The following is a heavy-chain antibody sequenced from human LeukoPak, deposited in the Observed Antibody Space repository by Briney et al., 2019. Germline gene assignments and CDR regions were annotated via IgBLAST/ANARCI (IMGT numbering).Heavy chain of an antibody. Sequence: PRASVKVSCKASGYTFTSYGISWVRQAPGQGLEWMGWINPNSGGTNYAQKFQGRVTMTRDTSISTAYMELSRLRSDDTAVYYCARAPAIAARPHYYYYMDVWGKGTTVTVSS. J-gene: IGHJ6*03. CDR1: GYTFTSYG. CDR2: INPNSGGT. CDR3: ARAPAIAARPHYYYYMDV. D-gene: IGHD6-6*01. V-gene: IGHV1-2*02.